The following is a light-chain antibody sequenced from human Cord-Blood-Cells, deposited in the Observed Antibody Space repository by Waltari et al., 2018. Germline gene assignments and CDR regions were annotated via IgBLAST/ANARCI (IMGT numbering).Light chain of an antibody. CDR3: QQINSYPFT. J-gene: IGKJ3*01. V-gene: IGKV1-9*01. Sequence: DIQLTQSPSFLSASVGDRVTITCRASQGISSYLAWYQQKPGKAPMLLIYAASTLQSGVPSRFSGSGSGTEFTLTITSLQPEDFATYYCQQINSYPFTFGPGTKVDIK. CDR1: QGISSY. CDR2: AAS.